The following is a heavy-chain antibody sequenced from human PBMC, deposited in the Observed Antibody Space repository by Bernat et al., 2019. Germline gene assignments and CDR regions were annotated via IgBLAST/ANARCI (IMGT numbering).Heavy chain of an antibody. CDR1: GGSISSYY. Sequence: QVQLQESGPGLVKPSETLSLTCTVSGGSISSYYWSWIRQPPGKGLEWIGYIYYSGSTNYNPSLKSRVTISVDTSKNQFSLKLSSVTAADTAVYYCARAYYGSGSHLSAFDIWGQGTMVTVSS. J-gene: IGHJ3*02. V-gene: IGHV4-59*01. CDR3: ARAYYGSGSHLSAFDI. CDR2: IYYSGST. D-gene: IGHD3-10*01.